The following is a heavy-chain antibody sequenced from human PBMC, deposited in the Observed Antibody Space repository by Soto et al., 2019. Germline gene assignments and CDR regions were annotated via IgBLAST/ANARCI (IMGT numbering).Heavy chain of an antibody. CDR1: GGSISSGGYY. CDR2: IYYSGST. V-gene: IGHV4-31*03. Sequence: QVQLQESGPGLVKPSQTLSLTCTVSGGSISSGGYYWSWIRQHPGKGLEWIGYIYYSGSTYYNPSRKSRVTISVGTSKNQFSLQLSSLTAADTAVYYCARVTITIFGVHPPEAIDYWGQGTLVTVSS. D-gene: IGHD3-3*01. CDR3: ARVTITIFGVHPPEAIDY. J-gene: IGHJ4*02.